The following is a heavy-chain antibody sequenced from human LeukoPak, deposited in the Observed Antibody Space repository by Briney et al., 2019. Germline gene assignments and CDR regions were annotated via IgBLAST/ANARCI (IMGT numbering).Heavy chain of an antibody. CDR3: ANKKGYIASAYDPEY. Sequence: GGSLRLSCAASGFTFSSYSMNWVRQAPGKGLEWVSLISSSSSSIFYADSVKGRFTVSRDNSKNALCLQMNSLRAEDTAIYYCANKKGYIASAYDPEYWGQGTLVTVSS. D-gene: IGHD5-12*01. V-gene: IGHV3-21*04. CDR2: ISSSSSSI. CDR1: GFTFSSYS. J-gene: IGHJ4*02.